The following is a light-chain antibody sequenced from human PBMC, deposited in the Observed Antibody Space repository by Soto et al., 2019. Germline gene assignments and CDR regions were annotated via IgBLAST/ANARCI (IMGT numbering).Light chain of an antibody. CDR3: QQYNNRPPWT. CDR2: GAS. Sequence: EIVMTQSPATLSVSPGERATLSCRASQTIDTNLAWYQQKPGQAPRLLIFGASTRATGIPARFSGSGSRTEFSLTITSLQSEDFALYYCQQYNNRPPWTFGQGTKVDIK. J-gene: IGKJ1*01. V-gene: IGKV3-15*01. CDR1: QTIDTN.